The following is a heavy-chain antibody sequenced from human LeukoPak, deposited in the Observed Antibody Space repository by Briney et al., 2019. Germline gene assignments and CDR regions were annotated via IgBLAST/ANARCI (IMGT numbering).Heavy chain of an antibody. D-gene: IGHD2-15*01. CDR2: IYYSGST. Sequence: SETLSLTCTVSGDSFSRYYWSWIRQPPGKGLEWIGYIYYSGSTNYNPPLKSRVSISRDRSKNQLSLKPSSVTAADAAVYYWAREGCSGGSCSCRFDPWGQGTLVTVSS. CDR3: AREGCSGGSCSCRFDP. J-gene: IGHJ5*02. V-gene: IGHV4-59*01. CDR1: GDSFSRYY.